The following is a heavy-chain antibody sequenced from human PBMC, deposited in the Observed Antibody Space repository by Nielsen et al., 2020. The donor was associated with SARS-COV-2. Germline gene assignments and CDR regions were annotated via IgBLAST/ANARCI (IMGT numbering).Heavy chain of an antibody. CDR2: ISYDGSNK. CDR3: ASDSNSYNYYYYCGMDV. CDR1: GFTFSSYG. V-gene: IGHV3-30*03. D-gene: IGHD2-2*01. Sequence: GESLKISCAASGFTFSSYGMHWVRQAPGKGLEWVAVISYDGSNKYYADSVKGRFTISRDNSKNTLNLQMNSLRAEDTAVYYCASDSNSYNYYYYCGMDVWGQGTTVTVSS. J-gene: IGHJ6*02.